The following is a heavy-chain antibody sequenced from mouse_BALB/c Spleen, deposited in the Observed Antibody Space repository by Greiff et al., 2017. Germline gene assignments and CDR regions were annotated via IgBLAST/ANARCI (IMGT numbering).Heavy chain of an antibody. CDR1: GFTFTGYY. V-gene: IGHV7-3*02. CDR3: ARSYDYGMDY. CDR2: IRNKANGYTT. J-gene: IGHJ2*01. D-gene: IGHD2-4*01. Sequence: EVLLVESGGGLVQPGGSLRLSCATSGFTFTGYYMRWVRQPPGKALEWLGFIRNKANGYTTEYSVSVKGRFTISRDTSQNILYLRMNTLRAEDNATYNCARSYDYGMDYWGQGTTLTVSS.